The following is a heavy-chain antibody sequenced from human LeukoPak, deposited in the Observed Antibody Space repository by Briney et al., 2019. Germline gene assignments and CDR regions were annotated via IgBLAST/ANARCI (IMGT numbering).Heavy chain of an antibody. CDR3: ARGMYYDILTGYDR. J-gene: IGHJ4*02. CDR2: INPNSGGT. CDR1: GYTFTGYG. D-gene: IGHD3-9*01. Sequence: GASVKVSCKASGYTFTGYGISWVRQAPGQGLEWMGWINPNSGGTSYAQKFQGRVTMTRDTSISTAYMELSRLRSDDTAVYYCARGMYYDILTGYDRWGQGTLVTVSS. V-gene: IGHV1-2*02.